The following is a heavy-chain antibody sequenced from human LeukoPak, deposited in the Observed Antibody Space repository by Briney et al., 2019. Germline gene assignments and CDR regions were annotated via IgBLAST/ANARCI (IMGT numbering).Heavy chain of an antibody. CDR3: AEYSSSWEGNWFDP. V-gene: IGHV4-39*01. Sequence: SETLSLTCTVSGGSISSSSYYWGWIRQPPGTGLEWIGSIYYSGSTYYNPSLKSRVTISVDTSKNQFSLKLSSVTAADTAVYYCAEYSSSWEGNWFDPWGQGTLVTVSS. D-gene: IGHD6-13*01. CDR1: GGSISSSSYY. J-gene: IGHJ5*02. CDR2: IYYSGST.